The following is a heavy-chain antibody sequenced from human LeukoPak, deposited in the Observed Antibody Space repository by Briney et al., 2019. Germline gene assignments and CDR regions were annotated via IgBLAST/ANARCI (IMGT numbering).Heavy chain of an antibody. CDR3: ARGGYYYDSSGYEEDY. Sequence: ASVKVSCKASGYTFTSYGISWVRQAPGQGLEWMGWISAYNGNTNYAQKLQGRVTMTTDTSTSTAYMELRSLRSDDTAVYHCARGGYYYDSSGYEEDYWGQGTLVTVSS. CDR2: ISAYNGNT. V-gene: IGHV1-18*01. D-gene: IGHD3-22*01. CDR1: GYTFTSYG. J-gene: IGHJ4*02.